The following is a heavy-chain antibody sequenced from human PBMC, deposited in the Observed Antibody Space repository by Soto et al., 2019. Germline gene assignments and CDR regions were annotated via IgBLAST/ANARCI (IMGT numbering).Heavy chain of an antibody. V-gene: IGHV3-7*01. J-gene: IGHJ4*02. Sequence: DVQLLESGGALVQPGESLRLSCAASGFTFEKYWMTWARQSPGKGLELVANIKEDGSDKTYVDSVKGRFTVSRDNTKDFLFLQINSRRDEDTAVYYCARGRSTDYWGQGTLVIVSS. CDR3: ARGRSTDY. CDR2: IKEDGSDK. CDR1: GFTFEKYW.